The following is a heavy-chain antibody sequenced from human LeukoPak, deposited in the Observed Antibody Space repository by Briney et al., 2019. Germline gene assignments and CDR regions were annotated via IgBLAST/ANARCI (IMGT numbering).Heavy chain of an antibody. CDR2: IYPGDSDT. V-gene: IGHV5-51*01. CDR1: RYSFTSYW. Sequence: GESLQISCQGSRYSFTSYWIGWVGPMPGKGLEWMGIIYPGDSDTRYSPSFQGQVTISADKSISTAYLQWSSLKASDTAMYYCARHVPRGIMITFGGVIVVDYWGQGTLVTVSS. J-gene: IGHJ4*02. CDR3: ARHVPRGIMITFGGVIVVDY. D-gene: IGHD3-16*02.